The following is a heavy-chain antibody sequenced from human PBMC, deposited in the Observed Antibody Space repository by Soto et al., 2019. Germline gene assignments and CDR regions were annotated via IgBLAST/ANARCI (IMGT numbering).Heavy chain of an antibody. CDR3: ASSIAAAGTGYYYGMDV. CDR2: IKQDGSEK. CDR1: GFTFSSYW. D-gene: IGHD6-13*01. Sequence: GGSLRLSCAASGFTFSSYWMSWVRQAPGKGLEWVANIKQDGSEKYYVDSVKGRFTISRANAKNSLYLQMNSLRAEDTAVYYYASSIAAAGTGYYYGMDVWGQGTTVTVSS. V-gene: IGHV3-7*05. J-gene: IGHJ6*02.